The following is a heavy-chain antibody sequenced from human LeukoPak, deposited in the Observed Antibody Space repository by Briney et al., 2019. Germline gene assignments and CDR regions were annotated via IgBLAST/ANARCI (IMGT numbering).Heavy chain of an antibody. V-gene: IGHV1-69*04. J-gene: IGHJ4*02. CDR2: IIPILGIA. CDR1: GGTFSSYA. D-gene: IGHD3-9*01. Sequence: SVKVSCKASGGTFSSYAISWVRQAPGHGREWMGRIIPILGIANYAQKFQGRVTITADKSTSTAHMELSSPRSEDTAVYYCAIDLGYYDMLTGYSSLDYWGQGTLVTVSS. CDR3: AIDLGYYDMLTGYSSLDY.